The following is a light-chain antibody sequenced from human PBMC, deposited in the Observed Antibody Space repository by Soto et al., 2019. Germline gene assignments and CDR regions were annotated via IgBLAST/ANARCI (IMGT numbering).Light chain of an antibody. CDR2: DVT. Sequence: QSALTQPRSVSGSPGQSVTISCTGSSSDVGAYNYVSWYQQRPGKAPKLMIYDVTSRPSGVPDRFSGSKSGNTASLTISGLQADDEADYYCCSYAGSYTFLVFGGGTKLTVL. CDR1: SSDVGAYNY. V-gene: IGLV2-11*01. J-gene: IGLJ2*01. CDR3: CSYAGSYTFLV.